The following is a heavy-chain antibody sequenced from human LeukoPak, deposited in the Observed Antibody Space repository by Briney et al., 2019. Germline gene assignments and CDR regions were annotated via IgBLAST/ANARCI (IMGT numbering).Heavy chain of an antibody. CDR3: ARDPPVAGSYYYYIDV. J-gene: IGHJ6*03. Sequence: VKVAFESSICNITCEFINMMRQAPGQGRGCRGWISAYNGNTNYAQKLQGGVTMTTDTSTSTGYMELRSVRSDDTAVYYCARDPPVAGSYYYYIDVWGKGTSVTVSS. D-gene: IGHD6-19*01. V-gene: IGHV1-18*01. CDR2: ISAYNGNT. CDR1: ICNITCEF.